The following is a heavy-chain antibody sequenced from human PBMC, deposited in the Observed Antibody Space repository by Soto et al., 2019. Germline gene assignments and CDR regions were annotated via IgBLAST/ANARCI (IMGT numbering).Heavy chain of an antibody. CDR1: GYSFTSYW. CDR2: IYPGDSDT. J-gene: IGHJ6*02. Sequence: PGESLKISCKGSGYSFTSYWIGWVRQMPGKGLEWMGIIYPGDSDTRYSPSFQGQVTISADKSISTAYLQWSSLEASDTAMYYCAREGQLWNYYYYYGMDVWGQGTTVTVSS. CDR3: AREGQLWNYYYYYGMDV. V-gene: IGHV5-51*01. D-gene: IGHD5-18*01.